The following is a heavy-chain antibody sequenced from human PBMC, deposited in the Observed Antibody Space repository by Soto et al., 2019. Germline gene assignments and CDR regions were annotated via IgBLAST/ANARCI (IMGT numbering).Heavy chain of an antibody. J-gene: IGHJ4*02. V-gene: IGHV3-15*01. CDR1: GFTFNTAW. CDR2: IKGKPDGGTT. Sequence: EVQLVESGGGLVKPGGSLRLSCAASGFTFNTAWLTWVRQAPGKGLEWVGRIKGKPDGGTTDYAAPVEGRFTISRDDSQNTLFLQMNSLKTEDTAVYYCTAGSPFNYWGPGTLGTVSS. CDR3: TAGSPFNY.